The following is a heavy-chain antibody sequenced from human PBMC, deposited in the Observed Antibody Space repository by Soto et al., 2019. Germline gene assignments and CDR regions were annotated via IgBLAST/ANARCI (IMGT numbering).Heavy chain of an antibody. J-gene: IGHJ5*02. D-gene: IGHD2-21*01. CDR1: GGSISTSRSY. CDR2: IFYSGST. V-gene: IGHV4-39*01. Sequence: QLQLLESGPGLVKASETLSLTCSVSGGSISTSRSYWAWIRQPPGKGLEWLANIFYSGSTFYNPSLASRVSVSVDTSKNEFSLKCKSVTAADTAVYYCARQPTTGDTDLWFDPWGQGTLVTVSS. CDR3: ARQPTTGDTDLWFDP.